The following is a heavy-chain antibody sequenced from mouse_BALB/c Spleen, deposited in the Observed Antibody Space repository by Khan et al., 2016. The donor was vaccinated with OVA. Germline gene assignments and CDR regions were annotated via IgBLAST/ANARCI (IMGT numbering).Heavy chain of an antibody. CDR1: GYTFTTYL. CDR2: IDPSTGYT. V-gene: IGHV1-4*01. Sequence: QVQLKESGAELAKPGASVKMSCKASGYTFTTYLMHWVKQRPGQGLEWIGYIDPSTGYTEYNQKFQDKATLTTDKSSSTAYMQLSSLTSEDSAVYYCARRGLDGIFAYWGQGTLVTVSA. D-gene: IGHD2-1*01. J-gene: IGHJ3*01. CDR3: ARRGLDGIFAY.